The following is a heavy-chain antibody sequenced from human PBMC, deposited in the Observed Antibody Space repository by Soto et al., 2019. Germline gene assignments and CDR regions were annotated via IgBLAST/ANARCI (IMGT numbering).Heavy chain of an antibody. CDR3: ARLNIVVVPAYYYYMDV. CDR1: GGSISSSSYY. D-gene: IGHD2-2*01. CDR2: IYYSGST. V-gene: IGHV4-39*01. J-gene: IGHJ6*03. Sequence: SETLSLTCTVSGGSISSSSYYWGWIRQPPGKGLEWIGSIYYSGSTYYNPSLKSRVTISVDTSKNQFSLKLSSVTAADTAVYYCARLNIVVVPAYYYYMDVWGKGTTVTVSS.